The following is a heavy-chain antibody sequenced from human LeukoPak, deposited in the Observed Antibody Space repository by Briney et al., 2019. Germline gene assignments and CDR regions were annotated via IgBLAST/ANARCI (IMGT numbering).Heavy chain of an antibody. CDR2: IYYSGST. CDR3: ARALYHTFDY. D-gene: IGHD2-2*01. V-gene: IGHV4-34*01. CDR1: GGSFSGYY. J-gene: IGHJ4*02. Sequence: PSETLSLSCAVYGGSFSGYYWSWIRQPPGKGLEWIGSIYYSGSTYYNPSLKSRVTISVDTSKNQFSLKLSSVTAADTAVYYCARALYHTFDYWGQGTLVTVSS.